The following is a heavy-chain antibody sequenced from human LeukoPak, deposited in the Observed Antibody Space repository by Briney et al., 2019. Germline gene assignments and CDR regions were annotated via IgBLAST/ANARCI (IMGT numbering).Heavy chain of an antibody. CDR2: IYPGDSDT. CDR3: ARINPFTVTTGYYYYGMDV. D-gene: IGHD4-11*01. V-gene: IGHV5-51*01. J-gene: IGHJ6*02. CDR1: GYSFTSYW. Sequence: GESLKISCKGSGYSFTSYWIGWVRQMPGKGLEWMGIIYPGDSDTRYSPSFQGQVTISADKSISTAYLQWSSLKASDTAMYYCARINPFTVTTGYYYYGMDVWGQGTTVTVSS.